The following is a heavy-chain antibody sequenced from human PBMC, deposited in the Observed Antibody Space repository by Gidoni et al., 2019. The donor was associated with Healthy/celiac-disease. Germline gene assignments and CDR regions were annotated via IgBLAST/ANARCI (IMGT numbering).Heavy chain of an antibody. CDR1: GFTFSSYA. D-gene: IGHD1-26*01. V-gene: IGHV3-30*01. J-gene: IGHJ4*02. Sequence: VQLVESGGGVVHPGSSLRLSCAASGFTFSSYAMHWVRQAPGKGLEWVAVISYDGSNKYYADSVKGRFTISRDNSKNTLYLQMNSLRAEDTAVYYCARDEGEWELLPLYWGQGTLVTVSS. CDR2: ISYDGSNK. CDR3: ARDEGEWELLPLY.